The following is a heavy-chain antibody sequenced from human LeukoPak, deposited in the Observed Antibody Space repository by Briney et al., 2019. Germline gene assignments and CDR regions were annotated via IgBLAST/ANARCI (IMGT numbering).Heavy chain of an antibody. V-gene: IGHV4-59*11. J-gene: IGHJ4*02. Sequence: SETLSLTCTVSGGSISSHYWSWIRQPPGKGLEWIGYIYYSGSTNYNPSLKSRVTISVDTSRNQFSLRLSSVTAADTAVYYCAREEGATQDANWGQGTLVLVSS. CDR2: IYYSGST. D-gene: IGHD1-26*01. CDR3: AREEGATQDAN. CDR1: GGSISSHY.